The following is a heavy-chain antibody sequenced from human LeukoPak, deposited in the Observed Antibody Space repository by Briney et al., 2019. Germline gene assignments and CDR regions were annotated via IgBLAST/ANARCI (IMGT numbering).Heavy chain of an antibody. CDR1: GGTFSSYA. V-gene: IGHV1-69*06. Sequence: GASVKVSCKASGGTFSSYAISWVRQAPGQGLEWMGGIIPIFGTANYAQKFQGRVTITADKSTSTAYMELSSLRSEDTAVYYCARDRAPRSGYSGYDRSYYYYYMDVWGKGTTVTVSS. J-gene: IGHJ6*03. CDR2: IIPIFGTA. D-gene: IGHD5-12*01. CDR3: ARDRAPRSGYSGYDRSYYYYYMDV.